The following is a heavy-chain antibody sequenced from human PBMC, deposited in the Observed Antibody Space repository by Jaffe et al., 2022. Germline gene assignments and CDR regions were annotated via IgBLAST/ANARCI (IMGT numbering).Heavy chain of an antibody. CDR1: GITFDDYA. Sequence: EVLLVESGGGLVQSGRSLRLSCTFSGITFDDYAMSWVRQAPGKGLEWVGIMRSKANGGTTDYAASVKGRFSISRDDSKSIAYLQMNSLTTEDTGVYYCTRESYVSSAYRVEFAPWGQGTLVTVSS. CDR3: TRESYVSSAYRVEFAP. CDR2: MRSKANGGTT. V-gene: IGHV3-49*04. J-gene: IGHJ5*02. D-gene: IGHD3-22*01.